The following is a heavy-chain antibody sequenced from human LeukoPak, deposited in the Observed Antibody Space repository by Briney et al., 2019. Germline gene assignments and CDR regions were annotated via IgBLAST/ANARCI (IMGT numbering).Heavy chain of an antibody. CDR2: ISYDGSNK. Sequence: GGSLRLSCAVSGFTFSSYGMHWVRQAPGKGLEWVAVISYDGSNKYYADSVKGRFTISRDNSKNTLYLQMNSLRAEDTAVYYCAKIRLGDGYNSDAFDIWGQGTMVTVSS. V-gene: IGHV3-30*18. D-gene: IGHD5-24*01. CDR1: GFTFSSYG. J-gene: IGHJ3*02. CDR3: AKIRLGDGYNSDAFDI.